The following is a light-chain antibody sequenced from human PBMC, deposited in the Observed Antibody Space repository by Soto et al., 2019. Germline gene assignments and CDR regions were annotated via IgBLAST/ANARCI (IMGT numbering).Light chain of an antibody. CDR3: QQYQNWPGT. Sequence: DIVITHSPAAMSVSPVEGGTLAFGAIQSVSSNLAWYQQKPGQAPRLLIYGASTRATGIPARFSGSGSGTELTLTISSLQSEDFALYYCQQYQNWPGTCGQGTKVDI. J-gene: IGKJ1*01. V-gene: IGKV3-15*01. CDR2: GAS. CDR1: QSVSSN.